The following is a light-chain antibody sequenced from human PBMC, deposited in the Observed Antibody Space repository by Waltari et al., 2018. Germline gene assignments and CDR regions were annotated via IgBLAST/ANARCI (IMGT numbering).Light chain of an antibody. CDR2: LND. CDR1: ISNIGSNA. CDR3: AAWDDNLEGSWV. J-gene: IGLJ3*02. Sequence: QSQLTQPPSASGTPGQRVSISCSGSISNIGSNAVNWYQQFPGMAPKLPIYLNDHRHSRCPGRFVASKSGTAASLAISGLQSGDEADYYCAAWDDNLEGSWVFGGGTKLTVL. V-gene: IGLV1-44*01.